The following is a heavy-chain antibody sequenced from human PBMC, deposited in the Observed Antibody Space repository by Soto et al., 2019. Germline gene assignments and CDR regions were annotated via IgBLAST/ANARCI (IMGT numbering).Heavy chain of an antibody. D-gene: IGHD1-26*01. Sequence: EVQLLESGGGLVHLGGSLRLSCEASGVTFSRFAMSWVRQTPGKGLEWVSTFSGPGGGTYYADYVKGRFTISRDNSKMAVHLPMNSLRAEDTAIYYWAKGKISTTTNTSFDSWGRGTLVSVSS. CDR2: FSGPGGGT. CDR1: GVTFSRFA. J-gene: IGHJ5*01. CDR3: AKGKISTTTNTSFDS. V-gene: IGHV3-23*01.